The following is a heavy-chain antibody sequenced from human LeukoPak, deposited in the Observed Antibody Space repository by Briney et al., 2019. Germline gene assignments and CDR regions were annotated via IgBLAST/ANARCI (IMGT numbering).Heavy chain of an antibody. V-gene: IGHV3-9*03. Sequence: PGRSLRLSCAASGFTFDDYAMHWVRQAPGKGLEWVSGISWNSGSIGYADSVRGRFTISRDNAKNSLYLQMNSLRAEDMALCYCAKGLEFGDPIDYWGQGTLVTVSS. J-gene: IGHJ4*02. CDR1: GFTFDDYA. CDR3: AKGLEFGDPIDY. CDR2: ISWNSGSI. D-gene: IGHD3-10*01.